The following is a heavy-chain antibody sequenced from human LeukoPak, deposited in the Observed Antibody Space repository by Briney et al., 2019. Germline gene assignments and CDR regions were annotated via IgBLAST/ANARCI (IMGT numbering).Heavy chain of an antibody. D-gene: IGHD3-10*02. V-gene: IGHV4-4*07. CDR1: GGSISAYY. Sequence: PSETLSLTCVVSGGSISAYYWNWIRQPAWKGLEWIGRLHSSGETTSNPSLLSRATMSLDTSRNHFSLNLTSVTAADTAIYYCATMFGESSDFDHWGQGTLVTVSS. CDR2: LHSSGET. CDR3: ATMFGESSDFDH. J-gene: IGHJ4*02.